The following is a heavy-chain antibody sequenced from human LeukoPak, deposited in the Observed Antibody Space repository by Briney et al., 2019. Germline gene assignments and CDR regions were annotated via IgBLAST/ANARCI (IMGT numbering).Heavy chain of an antibody. Sequence: SETLSLTCSVYGGSLSPSYWNWIRQPPGKGLEWIGEINHRGGTTYNPSLKSRVTISVDTSNNQFSLKLSSVTAADTAVYYCARVGLDWGSIDYWGQGTLVTVSS. CDR2: INHRGGT. CDR3: ARVGLDWGSIDY. V-gene: IGHV4-34*01. D-gene: IGHD3/OR15-3a*01. J-gene: IGHJ4*02. CDR1: GGSLSPSY.